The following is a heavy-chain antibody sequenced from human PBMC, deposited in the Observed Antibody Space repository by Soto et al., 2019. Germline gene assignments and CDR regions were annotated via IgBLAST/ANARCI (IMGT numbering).Heavy chain of an antibody. CDR3: ARDGSGYRSRASPMDV. V-gene: IGHV1-69*01. CDR2: IIPIFGTA. D-gene: IGHD3-22*01. Sequence: QVQLVQSGAEVKKPGSSVKVSCKASGDTFSSYAISWVRQAPGQGLEWMGGIIPIFGTANYAQKFQGRVTITAAESTSTAYMELSSLRSEDTAVYYCARDGSGYRSRASPMDVWGQGTKVTVSS. J-gene: IGHJ6*02. CDR1: GDTFSSYA.